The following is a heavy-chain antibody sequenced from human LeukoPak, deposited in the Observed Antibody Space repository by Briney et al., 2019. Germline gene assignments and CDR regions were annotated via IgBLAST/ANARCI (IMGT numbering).Heavy chain of an antibody. CDR1: GLTFSDHK. CDR3: ARDGNDFWSGYYTYYYYYMDV. D-gene: IGHD3-3*01. Sequence: GGSLRLSCAVSGLTFSDHKVDWVRQAPGKGLEWVAVISYDGSNKYYADSVKGRFTISRDNSKNTLYLQMNSLRAEDTAVYYCARDGNDFWSGYYTYYYYYMDVWGKGTTVTVSS. V-gene: IGHV3-30*04. CDR2: ISYDGSNK. J-gene: IGHJ6*03.